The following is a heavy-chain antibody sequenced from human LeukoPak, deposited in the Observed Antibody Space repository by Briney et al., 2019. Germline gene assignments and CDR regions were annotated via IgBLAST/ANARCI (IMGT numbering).Heavy chain of an antibody. Sequence: ASVKVSFKASGYTFTSYYMHWVRQAPGQGLEWMGIINPSGGSTSYVQKFRGRVTMTRDMSTSTVYMKLSSLRSEDTAVYYCARGAAYCSSTSCYTPDYYYYMDVWGKGTTVTVSS. CDR2: INPSGGST. D-gene: IGHD2-2*02. V-gene: IGHV1-46*01. CDR1: GYTFTSYY. CDR3: ARGAAYCSSTSCYTPDYYYYMDV. J-gene: IGHJ6*03.